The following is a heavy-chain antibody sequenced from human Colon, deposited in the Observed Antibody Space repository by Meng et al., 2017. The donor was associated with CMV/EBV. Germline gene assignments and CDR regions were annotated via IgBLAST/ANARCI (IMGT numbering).Heavy chain of an antibody. V-gene: IGHV4-59*01. D-gene: IGHD1-14*01. CDR3: ARDGGNQYFDY. Sequence: SETLSLTCTVSGGSLSSYYWNWIRQSPGKGLEWIGYIYYSGGTNYNPSLKSRVTISADTSRNQFSLKLSSVTAADTAVYYCARDGGNQYFDYWGQGTLVTVSS. CDR1: GGSLSSYY. CDR2: IYYSGGT. J-gene: IGHJ4*02.